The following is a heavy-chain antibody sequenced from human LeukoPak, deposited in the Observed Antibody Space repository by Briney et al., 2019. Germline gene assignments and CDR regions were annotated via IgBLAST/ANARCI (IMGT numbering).Heavy chain of an antibody. CDR1: GGSISSYY. CDR3: ARLASGSYGPLTPFDY. D-gene: IGHD1-26*01. V-gene: IGHV4-59*08. Sequence: TLSLTCTVSGGSISSYYWSWIRQPPGKGLEWIGDIYYSGSTNYNPSLKSRVTISVDTSKNQFSLRLSSVTAADTAVYYSARLASGSYGPLTPFDYWGQGTLATVSS. CDR2: IYYSGST. J-gene: IGHJ4*02.